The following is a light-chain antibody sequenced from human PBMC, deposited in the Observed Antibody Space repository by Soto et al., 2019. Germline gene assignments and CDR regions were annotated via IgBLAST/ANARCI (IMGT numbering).Light chain of an antibody. V-gene: IGLV2-23*02. J-gene: IGLJ3*02. CDR3: CSYAGSSTFRGV. Sequence: QSALTQPASVSGSPGQSITISCTGTSSDVGSYNLVSWYQQHPGKAPKLMIYEVSKRPSGVSNRFSGSNSGNTASLTITGLQGEDEADYYCCSYAGSSTFRGVFGGGTKVTVL. CDR2: EVS. CDR1: SSDVGSYNL.